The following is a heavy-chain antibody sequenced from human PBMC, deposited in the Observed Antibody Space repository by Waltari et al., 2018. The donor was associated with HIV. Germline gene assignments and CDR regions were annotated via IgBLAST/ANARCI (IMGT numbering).Heavy chain of an antibody. J-gene: IGHJ4*02. CDR2: NNSDGSST. D-gene: IGHD3-22*01. V-gene: IGHV3-74*01. CDR3: ARRYYDRYYFDY. CDR1: GFTFSSYW. Sequence: EVQLVESGGGLVQPGGSLRLSCAASGFTFSSYWLHWVRQAPGKGLVWVSRNNSDGSSTSYTDSVHGRFTISRYNAKNTRYLQMNSLRAEDTAVYYWARRYYDRYYFDYWGQGTLVTVSS.